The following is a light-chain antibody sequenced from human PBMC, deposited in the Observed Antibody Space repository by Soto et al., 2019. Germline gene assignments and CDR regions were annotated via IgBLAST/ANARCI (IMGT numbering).Light chain of an antibody. CDR1: SSNIGSFT. J-gene: IGLJ1*01. CDR2: STS. Sequence: QSALSQPPSASGTPEQRVTISCSGSSSNIGSFTVSWYQQLPGRAPKLLIYSTSQRSSGVPDRFSGSKSGTSASLAISGLQSEDEAEYYCAAWDDSLNGPYVFGTGTKVTVL. V-gene: IGLV1-44*01. CDR3: AAWDDSLNGPYV.